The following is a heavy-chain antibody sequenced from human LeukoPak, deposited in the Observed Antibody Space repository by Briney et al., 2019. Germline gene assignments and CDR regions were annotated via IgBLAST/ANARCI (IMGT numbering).Heavy chain of an antibody. Sequence: GGSLRLSCAASGFTFSSYGMLWVRQAPGKGLEWVAFIRYDGSNKYYADSVKGRFTISRDNSKNTLYLQMNSLRAEDTAVYYCAKDFGHESGYGLGIDYWGQGTLVTVSS. D-gene: IGHD5-12*01. CDR1: GFTFSSYG. CDR3: AKDFGHESGYGLGIDY. CDR2: IRYDGSNK. V-gene: IGHV3-30*02. J-gene: IGHJ4*02.